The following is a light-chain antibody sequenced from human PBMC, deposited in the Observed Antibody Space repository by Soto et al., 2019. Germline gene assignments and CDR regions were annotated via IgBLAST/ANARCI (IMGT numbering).Light chain of an antibody. CDR3: QSYDSSLSGWG. V-gene: IGLV1-40*01. CDR2: GNS. CDR1: SSNIGAGSD. Sequence: QSVLTQPPSVSGAPGQRVTISCTGTSSNIGAGSDVHWYHQLPGTAPKLLIYGNSNRPSGVPDRFSGSKSGTPASLAITGLQAANEADYYCQSYDSSLSGWGFGGGTKLPV. J-gene: IGLJ3*02.